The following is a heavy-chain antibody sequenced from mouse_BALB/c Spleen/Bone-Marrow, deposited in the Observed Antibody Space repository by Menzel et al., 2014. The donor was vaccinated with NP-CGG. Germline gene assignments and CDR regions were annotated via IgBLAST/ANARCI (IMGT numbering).Heavy chain of an antibody. Sequence: EVKVVESGGGLVQPGGSRKLSCAASGFTFSSFGMHWVRQAPEKGLEWVAYISSGSSTIYYADTVKGRFTISRDNPKHTLFLQITSLGSEDTAMYYCARSRGNYLYYAMDYWGQGTSVTGSS. CDR2: ISSGSSTI. CDR1: GFTFSSFG. V-gene: IGHV5-17*02. CDR3: ARSRGNYLYYAMDY. D-gene: IGHD2-1*01. J-gene: IGHJ4*01.